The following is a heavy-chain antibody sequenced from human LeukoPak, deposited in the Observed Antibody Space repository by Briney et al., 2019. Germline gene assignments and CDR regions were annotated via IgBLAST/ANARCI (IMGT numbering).Heavy chain of an antibody. CDR3: ARADCSGGSCYAFDI. J-gene: IGHJ3*02. V-gene: IGHV4-61*01. D-gene: IGHD2-15*01. CDR2: IYYSGST. CDR1: GGSVSSGSYY. Sequence: SETLSLTCTVSGGSVSSGSYYWSWIRQPPGKGLEWIGYIYYSGSTNYNPSLKSRVTMSVDTSKNQFSLKLSSVTAADTAVYYCARADCSGGSCYAFDIWGQGTMLSPSS.